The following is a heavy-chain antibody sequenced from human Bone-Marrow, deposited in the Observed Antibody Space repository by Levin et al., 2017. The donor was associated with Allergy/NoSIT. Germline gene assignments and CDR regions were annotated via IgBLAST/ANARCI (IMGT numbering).Heavy chain of an antibody. D-gene: IGHD6-6*01. CDR3: TRSANIAGRPGYYYSGMDV. J-gene: IGHJ6*02. CDR1: GFALKSSGMC. CDR2: IDWDDDK. Sequence: SGPTLVKPTQTLTLTCTFSGFALKSSGMCVSWVRQPPGKALEWLALIDWDDDKFYSTSLKSRLTISKDTSKNQVVLTMTNMDPVDTATYDCTRSANIAGRPGYYYSGMDVWGQGTTVTVSS. V-gene: IGHV2-70*20.